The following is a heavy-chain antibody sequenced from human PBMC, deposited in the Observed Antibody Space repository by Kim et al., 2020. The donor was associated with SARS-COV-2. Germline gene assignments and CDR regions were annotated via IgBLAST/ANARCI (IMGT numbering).Heavy chain of an antibody. CDR2: IKSKTDGGTT. CDR1: GFTFSNAW. D-gene: IGHD3-9*01. CDR3: TTVLRYFDWTIIGDYYYYYGMDV. J-gene: IGHJ6*02. V-gene: IGHV3-15*01. Sequence: GGSLRLSCAASGFTFSNAWMSWVRQAPGKGLEWVGRIKSKTDGGTTDYAAPVKGRSTISRDDSKNTLYLQMNSLKTEDTAVYYCTTVLRYFDWTIIGDYYYYYGMDVWGQGTTVTDSS.